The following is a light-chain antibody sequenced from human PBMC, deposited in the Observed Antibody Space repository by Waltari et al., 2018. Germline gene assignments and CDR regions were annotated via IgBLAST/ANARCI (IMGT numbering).Light chain of an antibody. CDR2: TNN. Sequence: QSVLTQPSSASGTPGQEITISSSGGSSNIGTTILNWYQQLPGTAPKLLIFTNNQRPSGVPDRFSGSRSGTSASLAISGLQSEDDETAYYCTAWDDSLNTWVFGGGTKLTVL. CDR3: TAWDDSLNTWV. V-gene: IGLV1-44*01. J-gene: IGLJ3*02. CDR1: SSNIGTTI.